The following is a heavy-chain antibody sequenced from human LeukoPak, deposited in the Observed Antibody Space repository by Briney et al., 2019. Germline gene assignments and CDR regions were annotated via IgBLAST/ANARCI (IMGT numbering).Heavy chain of an antibody. J-gene: IGHJ3*02. CDR3: ARDGGTHDAFDI. CDR1: GGSFSGYY. Sequence: SETLSLTCAVYGGSFSGYYWSWIRQPPGKGLEWIGEINHSGSTNYNPSLKSRVTISVDASKNQFFLKLTSVTAADTAVYYCARDGGTHDAFDIWAQGTMVTVSS. V-gene: IGHV4-34*01. D-gene: IGHD3-16*01. CDR2: INHSGST.